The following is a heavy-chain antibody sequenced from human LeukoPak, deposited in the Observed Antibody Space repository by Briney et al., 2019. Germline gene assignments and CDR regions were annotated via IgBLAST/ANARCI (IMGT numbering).Heavy chain of an antibody. CDR1: GFTVSRNY. CDR3: ARSRTAMVMTGDAFDI. D-gene: IGHD5-18*01. Sequence: GGSLRLSCAASGFTVSRNYMSWVRQAPGKGLEWVSVIYSGGRTYYADSVKGRFTISRDNSKNTLYLQMNSLRAEETAVYYCARSRTAMVMTGDAFDIWGQGTMVTVSS. V-gene: IGHV3-66*01. J-gene: IGHJ3*02. CDR2: IYSGGRT.